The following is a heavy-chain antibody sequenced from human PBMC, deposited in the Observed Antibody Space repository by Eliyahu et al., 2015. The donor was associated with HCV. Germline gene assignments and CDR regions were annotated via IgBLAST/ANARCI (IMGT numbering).Heavy chain of an antibody. J-gene: IGHJ5*02. Sequence: QVQLQESGPGLVKPSETLSLTCXVXGGSISGYYWSWIRQPPGKGPEWIGYILYSGTTYYNPSLESRVTISVDTSKNQISLKLTSVTAADTAVYYCARQVGGLQTLDRWGQGTLVTVSS. D-gene: IGHD5-24*01. V-gene: IGHV4-59*08. CDR2: ILYSGTT. CDR1: GGSISGYY. CDR3: ARQVGGLQTLDR.